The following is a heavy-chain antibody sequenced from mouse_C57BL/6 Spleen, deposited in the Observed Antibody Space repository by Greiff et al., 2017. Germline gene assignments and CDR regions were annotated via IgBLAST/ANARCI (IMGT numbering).Heavy chain of an antibody. J-gene: IGHJ1*03. V-gene: IGHV1-18*01. D-gene: IGHD1-1*01. Sequence: EVQLQQSGPELVKPGASVKIPCKASGYTFTDYNMDWVKQSHGKSLEWIGDINPNNGGTIYNQKFKGKATLTVDKSSSTAYMELRSLTSEDTAVYYCASTVVARDWYFDVWGTGTTVTVSS. CDR3: ASTVVARDWYFDV. CDR2: INPNNGGT. CDR1: GYTFTDYN.